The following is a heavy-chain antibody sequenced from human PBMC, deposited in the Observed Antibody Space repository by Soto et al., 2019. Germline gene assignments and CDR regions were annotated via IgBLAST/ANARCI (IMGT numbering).Heavy chain of an antibody. CDR2: VNAGNGNT. CDR3: ARDQRIAFDY. J-gene: IGHJ4*02. D-gene: IGHD6-25*01. CDR1: GYTFTSYA. Sequence: QVQLVQSGAEEKKPGASVKVSCKASGYTFTSYAMHWVRQAPGQRLESMGWVNAGNGNTKYSQKFQGRVTITRDTSASTAYMELGSLRSEDTAVYYCARDQRIAFDYWGQGTLVTVSS. V-gene: IGHV1-3*05.